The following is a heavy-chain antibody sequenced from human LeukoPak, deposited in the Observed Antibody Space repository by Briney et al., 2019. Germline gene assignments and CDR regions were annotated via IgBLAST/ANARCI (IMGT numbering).Heavy chain of an antibody. J-gene: IGHJ4*02. CDR2: IMQDGNDK. Sequence: GGSLRLSCAASGFTFRTYCMSWVRQAPGKGLEWVANIMQDGNDKYYVDSVKGRFTISRDNAKNSLYLQLSSLRVEDTAVYYCASRIVGTPDYFDYWGQGTLVTVSS. V-gene: IGHV3-7*01. CDR1: GFTFRTYC. CDR3: ASRIVGTPDYFDY. D-gene: IGHD1-26*01.